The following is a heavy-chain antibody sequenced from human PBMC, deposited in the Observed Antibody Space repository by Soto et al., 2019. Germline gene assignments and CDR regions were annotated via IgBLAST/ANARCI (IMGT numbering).Heavy chain of an antibody. Sequence: ASVKVSCTASGYTFTIYGISWVRQAPGQGLEWMGWISAYNGNTNYAQKLQGRVTMTTDTSTSTAYMELRSLRSDDTAVYYCASGYSSSWYPLYYGMDVWGQGTTVTVSS. CDR1: GYTFTIYG. CDR3: ASGYSSSWYPLYYGMDV. CDR2: ISAYNGNT. J-gene: IGHJ6*02. D-gene: IGHD6-13*01. V-gene: IGHV1-18*01.